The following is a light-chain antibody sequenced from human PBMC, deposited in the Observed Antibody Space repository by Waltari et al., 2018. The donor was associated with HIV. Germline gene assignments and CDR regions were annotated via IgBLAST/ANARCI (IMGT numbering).Light chain of an antibody. CDR3: QQYHNWPPYT. Sequence: EIVMTQSPATLSVSAGESVTLSCRASQSVSINVAWYQQRPGQGPRLLIYRASTMATNVPARFSGGGSGTEFTLSISSLQSEDFAVYYCQQYHNWPPYTFGQGTKLELK. J-gene: IGKJ2*01. CDR1: QSVSIN. CDR2: RAS. V-gene: IGKV3-15*01.